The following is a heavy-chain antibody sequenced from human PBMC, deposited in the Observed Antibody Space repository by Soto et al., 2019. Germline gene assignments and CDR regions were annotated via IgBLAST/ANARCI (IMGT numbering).Heavy chain of an antibody. V-gene: IGHV4-31*03. CDR1: GGSISSGGYY. Sequence: SGTLPLTCTVSGGSISSGGYYWSWIRQHPGKGLEWIGYIYYSGSTYYNPSLKSRVTISVDTSKNQFSLKLSSVTAADTAVYYCARHAAVAGTLDYWGQGTLVTVSS. CDR2: IYYSGST. CDR3: ARHAAVAGTLDY. J-gene: IGHJ4*02. D-gene: IGHD6-19*01.